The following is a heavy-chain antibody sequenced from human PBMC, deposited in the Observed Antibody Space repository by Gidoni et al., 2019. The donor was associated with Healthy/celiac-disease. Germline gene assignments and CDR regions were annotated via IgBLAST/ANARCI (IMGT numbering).Heavy chain of an antibody. CDR2: IYYSGST. Sequence: QVQLQESGPGLVKPSETLSPPCAVSGGSISRSYWGWIRQPPGQGLEWIGYIYYSGSTNYTPSLKRRVPISVDTSKNQFSLTLSSVTAADTAVYYCARHPPIAAAGVYYYYGMDVWGQGTTVTVSS. CDR1: GGSISRSY. V-gene: IGHV4-59*08. J-gene: IGHJ6*02. CDR3: ARHPPIAAAGVYYYYGMDV. D-gene: IGHD6-13*01.